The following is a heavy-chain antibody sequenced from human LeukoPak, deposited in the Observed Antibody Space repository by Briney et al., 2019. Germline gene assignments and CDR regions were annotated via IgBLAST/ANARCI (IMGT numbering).Heavy chain of an antibody. J-gene: IGHJ4*02. D-gene: IGHD4-23*01. CDR1: GGSIGGWY. V-gene: IGHV4-59*08. Sequence: SETLSLTCSVSGGSIGGWYWSWIRQPPGKGLERIGDIYGSGSTNSNASLKSRVTISLDTSRNRISLNLTSVTATDTAVYYCARQTSLPGFAGGLGFNYWGPGTLVTVSS. CDR2: IYGSGST. CDR3: ARQTSLPGFAGGLGFNY.